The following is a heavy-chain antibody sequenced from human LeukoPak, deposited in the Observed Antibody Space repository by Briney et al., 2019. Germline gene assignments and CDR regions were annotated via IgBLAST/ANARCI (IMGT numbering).Heavy chain of an antibody. Sequence: GGSLRLSCTASGFTFSSSAMNWVRHIPGKRLEWLSYISSTSSTIYYADSVKGRFTVSRDNAKNSLYLQMNSLRAEDTAVYYCAKDFRDVDTAMGPDYWGQGTLVTVSS. CDR3: AKDFRDVDTAMGPDY. V-gene: IGHV3-48*01. CDR1: GFTFSSSA. D-gene: IGHD5-18*01. CDR2: ISSTSSTI. J-gene: IGHJ4*02.